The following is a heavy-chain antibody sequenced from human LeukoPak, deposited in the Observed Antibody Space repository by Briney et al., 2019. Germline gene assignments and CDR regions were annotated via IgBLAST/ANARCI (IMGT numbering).Heavy chain of an antibody. CDR3: AREGQQLFYYYYYGMDV. CDR2: IIPILGIA. CDR1: GGTFSSYA. V-gene: IGHV1-69*04. J-gene: IGHJ6*02. Sequence: SVKVSCKASGGTFSSYAISWVRQAPGQGLEWVGRIIPILGIANYAQKFQGRVTITADKSTSTAYMEPSSLRSGDTAVYYCAREGQQLFYYYYYGMDVWGQGTTVTVSS. D-gene: IGHD6-13*01.